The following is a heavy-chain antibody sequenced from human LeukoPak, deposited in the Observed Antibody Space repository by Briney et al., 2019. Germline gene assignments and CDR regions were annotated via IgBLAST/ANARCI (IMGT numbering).Heavy chain of an antibody. Sequence: EGSLRLSCEASGFTFSSYEMNWVRQAPGKGLEWVSYISSSGKTIYYADSTKGRFTVSRDNAKNSLYLQMNSLRAEDTAMYYCVRSDWFDNWGQGTLVTVSS. V-gene: IGHV3-48*03. J-gene: IGHJ5*02. CDR1: GFTFSSYE. CDR2: ISSSGKTI. CDR3: VRSDWFDN.